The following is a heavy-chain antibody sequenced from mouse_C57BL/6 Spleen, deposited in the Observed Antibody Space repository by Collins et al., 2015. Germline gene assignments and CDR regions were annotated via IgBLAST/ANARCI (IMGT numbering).Heavy chain of an antibody. D-gene: IGHD1-1*01. CDR3: ARGAPHYYGSSPMDY. V-gene: IGHV1-53*01. CDR2: INPSNGGT. J-gene: IGHJ4*01. CDR1: GYTFTSYW. Sequence: QVQLQQPGTELVKPGASVKLSCKASGYTFTSYWMHWVKQRPGQGLEWIGNINPSNGGTNYNEKFKSKATLTVDKSSSTAYMQLSSLTSEDSAVYYCARGAPHYYGSSPMDYWGQGTSVTVSS.